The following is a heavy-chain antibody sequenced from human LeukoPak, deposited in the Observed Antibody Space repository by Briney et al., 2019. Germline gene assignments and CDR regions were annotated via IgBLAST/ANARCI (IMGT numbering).Heavy chain of an antibody. Sequence: PGGSLRLSCAASGFTFSYCWMSWVRQAPGKGLEWVANIKQDGSEKNYVDSVKGRFTISRDNAKNSLYLQMNSLRAEDTAVYYCARPPPRRDGSSWNYFDYWGQGTLVTVSS. CDR1: GFTFSYCW. CDR3: ARPPPRRDGSSWNYFDY. J-gene: IGHJ4*02. V-gene: IGHV3-7*04. D-gene: IGHD6-13*01. CDR2: IKQDGSEK.